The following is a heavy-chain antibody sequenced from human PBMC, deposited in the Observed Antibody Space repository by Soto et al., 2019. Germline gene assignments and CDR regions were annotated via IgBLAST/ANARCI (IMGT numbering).Heavy chain of an antibody. CDR3: ARILDDGGYGPNYYYYYGMDV. Sequence: QVTLKESGPVLVKPTETLTLTCTVSGFSLSNARMGVSWIRQPPGKALEWLAHIFSNDEKSYSTSLKSRLTIAKDTSKSQVFITMTNMDPVDTATYYSARILDDGGYGPNYYYYYGMDVWGQGTTVTVSS. J-gene: IGHJ6*02. CDR1: GFSLSNARMG. V-gene: IGHV2-26*01. CDR2: IFSNDEK. D-gene: IGHD5-18*01.